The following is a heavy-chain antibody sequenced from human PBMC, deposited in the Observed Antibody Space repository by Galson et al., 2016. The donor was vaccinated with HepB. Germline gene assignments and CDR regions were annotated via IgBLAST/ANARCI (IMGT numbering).Heavy chain of an antibody. Sequence: SLRLSCAASGFTFSNYAMSWVRQAPGKGLEWVGRIKSNSDGGTADCAAPVQGRFTISRDESKNTLYLQMNSLKTEDTAVYYCTTDSGNGYPFEYWGQGTLVTVSS. CDR3: TTDSGNGYPFEY. V-gene: IGHV3-15*01. D-gene: IGHD5-24*01. J-gene: IGHJ4*02. CDR1: GFTFSNYA. CDR2: IKSNSDGGTA.